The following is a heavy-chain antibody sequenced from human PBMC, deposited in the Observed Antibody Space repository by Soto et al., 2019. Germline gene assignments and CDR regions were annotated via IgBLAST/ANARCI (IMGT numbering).Heavy chain of an antibody. Sequence: QVQRVESGGGVVQPGRSLRLSCAASGFTFSSYGMHWVRQAPGKGLEWVAVIWYDGSNKYYADSVKGRFTISRDNSKNTLYLQMNSLRAEDTAVYYCARTPFYYYYMDGWGKWTTVTVSS. J-gene: IGHJ6*03. V-gene: IGHV3-33*01. CDR3: ARTPFYYYYMDG. CDR1: GFTFSSYG. CDR2: IWYDGSNK.